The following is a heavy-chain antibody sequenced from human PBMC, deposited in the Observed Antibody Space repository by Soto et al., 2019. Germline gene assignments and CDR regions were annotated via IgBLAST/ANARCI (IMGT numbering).Heavy chain of an antibody. Sequence: EVQLVESGGGLVQPGGSLRLSCAASGFTFSSYSMNWVRQAPGKGLEWVSYISSSSSTIYYADSVKGRFTISRDNAKNSLYLQMNSLRDEDTAVYYCARGTGFLEWSRADYFDYWGQGTLVTVSS. V-gene: IGHV3-48*02. CDR1: GFTFSSYS. J-gene: IGHJ4*02. CDR3: ARGTGFLEWSRADYFDY. CDR2: ISSSSSTI. D-gene: IGHD3-3*01.